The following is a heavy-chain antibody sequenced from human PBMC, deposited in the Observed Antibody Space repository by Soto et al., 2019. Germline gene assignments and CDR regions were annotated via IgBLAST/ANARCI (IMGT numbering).Heavy chain of an antibody. CDR2: ISWNSGSI. CDR1: GFTVDDYA. D-gene: IGHD2-21*02. V-gene: IGHV3-9*01. CDR3: AKDLSDSPYYYYGMDV. J-gene: IGHJ6*02. Sequence: GGSLRLSCAASGFTVDDYAMHWVRQAPGKGLEWVSGISWNSGSIGYADSVKGRFTISRDNAKNSLYLQMNSLRAEDTALYYCAKDLSDSPYYYYGMDVWGQGTTVTVSS.